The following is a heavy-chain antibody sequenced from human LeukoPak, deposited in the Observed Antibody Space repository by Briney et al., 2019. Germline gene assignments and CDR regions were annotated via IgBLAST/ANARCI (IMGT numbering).Heavy chain of an antibody. D-gene: IGHD3-16*02. CDR3: AKENIIGGIVDGEDN. CDR2: INPDSGDT. Sequence: ASVKVSCKASGYTFTDYYMHWVRQAPGQGLEWMGWINPDSGDTYYAQKFQGSITMTRDTSITTVYMELTRLTSDDTAVYYCAKENIIGGIVDGEDNWGEGTLVTVSS. J-gene: IGHJ4*02. V-gene: IGHV1-2*02. CDR1: GYTFTDYY.